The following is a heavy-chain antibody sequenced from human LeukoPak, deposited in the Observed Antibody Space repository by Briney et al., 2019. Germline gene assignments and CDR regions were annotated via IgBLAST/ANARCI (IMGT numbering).Heavy chain of an antibody. D-gene: IGHD3-10*01. CDR2: IYYSGST. V-gene: IGHV4-59*01. CDR1: GASISSYC. J-gene: IGHJ4*02. Sequence: PSETLSLTCTVSGASISSYCWSWIRQPPGKGLEWIGYIYYSGSTKYNPSLKSRVTISVDTSKNQFSLKLSSVTAADTAVYYCARDPRGSGSADYWGQGTLVTVSS. CDR3: ARDPRGSGSADY.